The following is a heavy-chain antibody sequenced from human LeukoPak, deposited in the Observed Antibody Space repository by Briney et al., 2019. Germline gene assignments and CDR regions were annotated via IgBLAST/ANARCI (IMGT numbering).Heavy chain of an antibody. V-gene: IGHV3-23*01. CDR3: AKDRHYIVVVVAAIFDY. CDR2: ISGSGGST. D-gene: IGHD2-15*01. Sequence: GGSLRLSCAASGFTFSSYAMSWVRQAPGKGLEWVSAISGSGGSTYYADPVKGRFTISRDNSKNTLYLQMNSLRAEDTAVYYCAKDRHYIVVVVAAIFDYWGQGTLVTVSS. J-gene: IGHJ4*02. CDR1: GFTFSSYA.